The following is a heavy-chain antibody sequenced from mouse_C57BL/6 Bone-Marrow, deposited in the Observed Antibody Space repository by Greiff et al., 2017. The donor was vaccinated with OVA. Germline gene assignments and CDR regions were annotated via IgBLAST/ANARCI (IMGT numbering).Heavy chain of an antibody. J-gene: IGHJ1*03. Sequence: VKLQESGAELARPGASVKLSCKASGYTFTSYGISWVKQRTGQGLEWIGEIYTRSGNTYYNEKFKGKATLTADTSSSHVYMELRSLTSEDSAVYFGARAYDGSSHYWCFDVWGTGTTVTVSA. V-gene: IGHV1-81*01. CDR1: GYTFTSYG. D-gene: IGHD1-1*01. CDR3: ARAYDGSSHYWCFDV. CDR2: IYTRSGNT.